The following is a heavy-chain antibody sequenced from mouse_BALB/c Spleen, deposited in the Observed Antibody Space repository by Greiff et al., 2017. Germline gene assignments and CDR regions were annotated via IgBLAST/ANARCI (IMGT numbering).Heavy chain of an antibody. V-gene: IGHV5-6-2*01. J-gene: IGHJ2*01. D-gene: IGHD1-1*01. CDR1: GFTFSSYY. Sequence: EVQLVESGGGLVKLGGSLKLSCAASGFTFSSYYMSWVRQTPEKRLELVAAINSNGGSTYYPDTVKGRFTISRDNAKNTLYLQMSSLKSEDTALYYCARRVYYGSSFDYWGQGTTLTVSS. CDR2: INSNGGST. CDR3: ARRVYYGSSFDY.